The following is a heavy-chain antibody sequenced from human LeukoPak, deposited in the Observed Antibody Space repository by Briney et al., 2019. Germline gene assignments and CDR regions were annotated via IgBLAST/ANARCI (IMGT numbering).Heavy chain of an antibody. CDR2: IYHTGST. J-gene: IGHJ4*02. V-gene: IGHV4-59*01. CDR3: ASRKLGNDY. Sequence: IPSETLSLTCTVSSVSLTNYYWSWIRQSPGKGLEWIGYIYHTGSTSYSPSLKSRVTISADTSQNQFSLKLSSVTAADTAVYYCASRKLGNDYWGQGTLVTVSS. D-gene: IGHD7-27*01. CDR1: SVSLTNYY.